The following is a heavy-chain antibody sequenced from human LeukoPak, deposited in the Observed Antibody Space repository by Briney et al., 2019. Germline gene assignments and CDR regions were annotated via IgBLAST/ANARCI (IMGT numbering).Heavy chain of an antibody. CDR3: GKDYYSSGWPDAFDI. CDR2: IRHDENDENNK. V-gene: IGHV3-30*02. CDR1: GFMFSHCG. J-gene: IGHJ3*02. D-gene: IGHD6-19*01. Sequence: GGSLRLSCAASGFMFSHCGMHWVRQAPGKGLEWVAFIRHDENDENNKYYADSVRGRFTISRDNSKNTMYLQMNSLRAEDTAVYYCGKDYYSSGWPDAFDIWGQGTMVTVSS.